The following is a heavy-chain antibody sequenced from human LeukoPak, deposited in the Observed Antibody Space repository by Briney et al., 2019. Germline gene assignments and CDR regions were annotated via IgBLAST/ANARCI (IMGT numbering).Heavy chain of an antibody. CDR2: IWSDGSND. V-gene: IGHV3-33*01. D-gene: IGHD2-2*01. Sequence: GRSLRLSCTASGFNFGSDAMHWVRQAPGKGLEWVAFIWSDGSNDHYADSVKGRFTISRDNSKNTVCLQMNSLRVEDTAVYYCARAYCSTTDCPPGGYWGQGTLVTVSS. CDR3: ARAYCSTTDCPPGGY. CDR1: GFNFGSDA. J-gene: IGHJ4*02.